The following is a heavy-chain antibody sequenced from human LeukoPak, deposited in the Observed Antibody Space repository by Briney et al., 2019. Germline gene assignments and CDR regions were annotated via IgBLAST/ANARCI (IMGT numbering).Heavy chain of an antibody. J-gene: IGHJ4*02. D-gene: IGHD2-15*01. V-gene: IGHV1-69*04. Sequence: GSSVKVSCKASGGTFSSYAISWVRQAPGQGLEWMGRIIPILGIANYAQKFQGRVTVTADKSTSTAYMELSSLRSEDTAVYYCASLGCSGGSCYFPGSSHNDYWGQGTLVTVSS. CDR3: ASLGCSGGSCYFPGSSHNDY. CDR1: GGTFSSYA. CDR2: IIPILGIA.